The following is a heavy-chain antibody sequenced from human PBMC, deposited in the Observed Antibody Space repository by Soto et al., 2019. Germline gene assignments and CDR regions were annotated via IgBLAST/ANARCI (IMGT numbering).Heavy chain of an antibody. V-gene: IGHV3-23*01. D-gene: IGHD3-3*01. CDR1: GFTFSSYA. CDR3: AKKDLSRVEWLLSYFDY. CDR2: ISGSGGST. J-gene: IGHJ4*02. Sequence: GGSLRLSCVASGFTFSSYAMSWVRQAPGKGLEWVSAISGSGGSTYYADSVKGRFTISRDNSKNTLYLQMNSLRAEDTAVYYCAKKDLSRVEWLLSYFDYWGQGTLVTVSS.